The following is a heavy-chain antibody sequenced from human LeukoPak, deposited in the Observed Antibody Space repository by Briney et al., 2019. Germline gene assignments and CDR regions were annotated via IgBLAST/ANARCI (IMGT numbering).Heavy chain of an antibody. Sequence: SETLSLTCAVSGGSISSSNWWSWVRQPPGKGLEWIGEIYHSGSTNYNPSLKSRVSISVDKSKNQFSLKLSSVTAADTAVYYCARGAGFGAEYFQHWGQGTLVTVSS. CDR2: IYHSGST. CDR3: ARGAGFGAEYFQH. V-gene: IGHV4-4*02. CDR1: GGSISSSNW. J-gene: IGHJ1*01. D-gene: IGHD6-13*01.